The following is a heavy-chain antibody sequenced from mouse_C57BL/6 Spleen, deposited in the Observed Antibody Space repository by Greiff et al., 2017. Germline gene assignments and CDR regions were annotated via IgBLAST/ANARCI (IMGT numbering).Heavy chain of an antibody. J-gene: IGHJ2*01. V-gene: IGHV1-26*01. D-gene: IGHD2-3*01. CDR2: INPNNGGT. CDR1: GYTFTDYY. CDR3: ARTYDGYYSDY. Sequence: VQLQQSGPELVKPGASVKISCKASGYTFTDYYMNWVKQSHGKSLEWIGDINPNNGGTSYNQKFKGKATLTVDKSSSTAYMELRSLTSEDSAVYYCARTYDGYYSDYWGQGTTLTVSS.